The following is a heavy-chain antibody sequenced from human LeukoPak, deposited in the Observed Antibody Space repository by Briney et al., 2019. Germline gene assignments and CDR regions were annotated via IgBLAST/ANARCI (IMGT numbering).Heavy chain of an antibody. D-gene: IGHD6-13*01. CDR1: GGTFSSYA. Sequence: GSSVKVSCKASGGTFSSYAISWVRQAPGQGLEWMGGIIPIFGTANYAQKFQGRVTITTDESTSTAYMELSSLRSEDTAVYYCARATTWYSSSWYEEGYWGQGTLVTVSS. V-gene: IGHV1-69*05. J-gene: IGHJ4*02. CDR2: IIPIFGTA. CDR3: ARATTWYSSSWYEEGY.